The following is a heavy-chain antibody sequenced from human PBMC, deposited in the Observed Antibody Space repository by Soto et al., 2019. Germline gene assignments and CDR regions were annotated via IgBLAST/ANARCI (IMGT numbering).Heavy chain of an antibody. Sequence: QVQLVQYGAEVKKPGASVKVSSKTSGFSLSSDGINWVRRASEQALEWLGWISPYYDSINYAQKFQGRVTLTSDTSTSTAYMELRSLGSDDTAVYYCARIEVPAAMGGWFEPWGQGTLVSVSS. D-gene: IGHD2-2*01. CDR1: GFSLSSDG. CDR3: ARIEVPAAMGGWFEP. V-gene: IGHV1-18*01. CDR2: ISPYYDSI. J-gene: IGHJ5*02.